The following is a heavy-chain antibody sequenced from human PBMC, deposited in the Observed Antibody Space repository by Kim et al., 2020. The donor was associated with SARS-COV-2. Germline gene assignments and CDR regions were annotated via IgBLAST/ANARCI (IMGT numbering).Heavy chain of an antibody. D-gene: IGHD5-18*01. V-gene: IGHV4-39*01. CDR2: IYYSGST. CDR1: GGSISSSNYY. J-gene: IGHJ4*02. CDR3: ARSSFSYGYYGPFDY. Sequence: SETLSLTCTVSGGSISSSNYYWGWIRQPPGKGLEWIGSIYYSGSTYYNPSLKSRLTISVDTSKNQFSLRLSSVTAADTAVYSCARSSFSYGYYGPFDYWGPGNLVPVSS.